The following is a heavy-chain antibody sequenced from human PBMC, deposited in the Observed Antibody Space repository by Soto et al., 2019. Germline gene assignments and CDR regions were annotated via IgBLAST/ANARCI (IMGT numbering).Heavy chain of an antibody. CDR3: AKGGHNWNSYLHY. J-gene: IGHJ4*02. Sequence: DVQLVESGGGLVQPGRSLRLSCAASGFTFDDYAMHWVRQAPGKGLEWVSGISWNSGSIGYADSVKGRFTISRDNAKNSLYLQMNSLRAEDTALYYCAKGGHNWNSYLHYWGQGTLVTVSS. CDR2: ISWNSGSI. CDR1: GFTFDDYA. V-gene: IGHV3-9*01. D-gene: IGHD1-7*01.